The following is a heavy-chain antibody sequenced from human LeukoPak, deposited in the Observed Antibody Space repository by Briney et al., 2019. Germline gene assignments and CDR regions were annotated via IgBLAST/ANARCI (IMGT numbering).Heavy chain of an antibody. CDR2: IIPIFTTA. Sequence: ASVKVSCKAAGGTISNYVISWVRQAPGQGLEWKGGIIPIFTTANYAQKFQGRVTITADESTSTAYMELSSLRSEDTAVYYCARGPQVGAFDLWGQGTMVTVSS. CDR3: ARGPQVGAFDL. D-gene: IGHD1-26*01. CDR1: GGTISNYV. V-gene: IGHV1-69*13. J-gene: IGHJ3*01.